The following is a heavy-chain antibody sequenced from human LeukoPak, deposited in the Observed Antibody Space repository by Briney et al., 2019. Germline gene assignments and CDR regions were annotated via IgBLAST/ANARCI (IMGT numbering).Heavy chain of an antibody. CDR2: ISGSGGST. V-gene: IGHV3-23*01. CDR1: GFTFSSYA. D-gene: IGHD2-2*03. J-gene: IGHJ5*02. CDR3: AKAGYCGSTTCYNWFDP. Sequence: GGSLRLSCAASGFTFSSYAMSWVRQAPGKGLEWVSAISGSGGSTYYADSVKGRFTISRDNSKNTLYLQMNSLRAEDTAVYYCAKAGYCGSTTCYNWFDPWGQGTLVTVSS.